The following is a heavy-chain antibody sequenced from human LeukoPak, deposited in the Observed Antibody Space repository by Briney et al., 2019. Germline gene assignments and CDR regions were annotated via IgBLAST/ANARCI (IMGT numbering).Heavy chain of an antibody. Sequence: GGSLRLPCAASGFTFNNYAMNWVRQAPGKGLEWVSSISGGGETTYYADSAKGRFTISRDNSQNTLYLQMNSLRAEDTAVYYCARDYADYVGYFFFDYWGQGTLVTVSS. D-gene: IGHD4-17*01. V-gene: IGHV3-23*01. CDR1: GFTFNNYA. CDR3: ARDYADYVGYFFFDY. CDR2: ISGGGETT. J-gene: IGHJ4*02.